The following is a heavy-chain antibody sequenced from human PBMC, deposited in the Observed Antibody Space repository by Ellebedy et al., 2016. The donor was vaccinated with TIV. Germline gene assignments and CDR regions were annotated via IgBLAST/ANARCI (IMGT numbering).Heavy chain of an antibody. D-gene: IGHD6-13*01. Sequence: GGSLRLSXAASGFTFSDYWMNWVRQAPGKGLEWVANIKQDGSQKYYVDSVKGRFSISRDNAKNSLYLQMNSLRAEDTAVYYCARAVAAVGSYWGQGILVTVSS. V-gene: IGHV3-7*01. CDR1: GFTFSDYW. J-gene: IGHJ4*02. CDR2: IKQDGSQK. CDR3: ARAVAAVGSY.